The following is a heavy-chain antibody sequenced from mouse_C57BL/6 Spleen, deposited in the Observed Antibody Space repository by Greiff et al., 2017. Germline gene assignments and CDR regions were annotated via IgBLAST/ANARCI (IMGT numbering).Heavy chain of an antibody. CDR3: ARGLGYAMDY. CDR1: GYTFTDYY. J-gene: IGHJ4*01. D-gene: IGHD4-1*01. CDR2: INPYNGGT. V-gene: IGHV1-19*01. Sequence: EVKLQQSGPVLVKPGASVKMSCKASGYTFTDYYMNWVKQSHGKSLEWIGVINPYNGGTSYNQKFKGKATLTVDKSSSTAYMELNSLTSEDSAVYYCARGLGYAMDYWGQGTSVTVSS.